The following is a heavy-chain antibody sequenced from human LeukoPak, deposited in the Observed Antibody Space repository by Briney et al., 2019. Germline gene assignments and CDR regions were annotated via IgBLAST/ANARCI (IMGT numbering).Heavy chain of an antibody. D-gene: IGHD3-10*01. CDR1: GYTFTAYY. V-gene: IGHV1-46*01. CDR3: ARDPGEWDGNMDV. J-gene: IGHJ6*03. Sequence: ASVKVSCKATGYTFTAYYMHWVRQAPGQGLEWMGIINPSGGSTSYAQKFQGRVTMTRDTSTSTVYMELSSLRSEDTAVYYCARDPGEWDGNMDVWGKGTTVTVSS. CDR2: INPSGGST.